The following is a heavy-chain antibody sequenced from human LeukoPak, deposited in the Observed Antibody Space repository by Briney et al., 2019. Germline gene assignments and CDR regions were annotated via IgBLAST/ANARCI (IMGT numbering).Heavy chain of an antibody. D-gene: IGHD1-26*01. CDR1: GDSVSSDSAA. Sequence: SQTLSLTCAISGDSVSSDSAAWNWIRQSPPRGLEWLGRTYYRSKWYYDYALAVKSRITINPDTSKNQFSLQLNSVTPEDTAVYFCARDPVGGSTIFDCWGQGTLVTVSS. J-gene: IGHJ4*02. CDR2: TYYRSKWYY. V-gene: IGHV6-1*01. CDR3: ARDPVGGSTIFDC.